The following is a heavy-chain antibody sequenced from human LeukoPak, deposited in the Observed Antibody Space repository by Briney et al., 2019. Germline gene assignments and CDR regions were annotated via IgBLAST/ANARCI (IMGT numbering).Heavy chain of an antibody. D-gene: IGHD4-17*01. V-gene: IGHV3-64*01. CDR3: AREYYGYFDH. CDR2: ISANGGST. J-gene: IGHJ4*02. CDR1: GFTFSENT. Sequence: GGSLRLSCAASGFTFSENTMHRVRQAPGKRLEYVSVISANGGSTSYANSVRGRFTISRGNSKNTLYLQMGSLRAEDMAVYYCAREYYGYFDHWGQGTLVTVSS.